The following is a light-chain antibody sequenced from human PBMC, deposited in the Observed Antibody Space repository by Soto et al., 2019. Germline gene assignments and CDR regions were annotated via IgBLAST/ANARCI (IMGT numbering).Light chain of an antibody. CDR1: SSDVGGYNY. CDR3: SSYTSSSTPVV. CDR2: DVS. Sequence: QSALTQPASVSGSPGQSITISCTGTSSDVGGYNYVSWYQHHPGKAPKLMIYDVSNRPSGVSNRFSGSKSGNTASLTISGLLDEDEADYYCSSYTSSSTPVVFGGGTKLTVL. J-gene: IGLJ2*01. V-gene: IGLV2-14*03.